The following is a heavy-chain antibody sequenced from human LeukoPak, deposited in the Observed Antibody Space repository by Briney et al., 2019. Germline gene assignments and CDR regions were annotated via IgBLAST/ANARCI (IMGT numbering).Heavy chain of an antibody. CDR3: ARAHGPVLRYFDWPPES. V-gene: IGHV3-23*01. D-gene: IGHD3-9*01. CDR1: GFTFSNYA. CDR2: ISGSGGST. Sequence: PGGSLRLSCAASGFTFSNYAMSWVRQAPGKGLEWVSAISGSGGSTYYADSVKGRFTISRDNSKNTLYLQMNSLRAEDTAVYYCARAHGPVLRYFDWPPESWDQGTLVTVSS. J-gene: IGHJ4*02.